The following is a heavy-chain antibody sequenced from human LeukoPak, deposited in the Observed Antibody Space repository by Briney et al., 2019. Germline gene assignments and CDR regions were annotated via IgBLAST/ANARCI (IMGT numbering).Heavy chain of an antibody. CDR2: IKQDGSEK. CDR1: GFTFSSFW. D-gene: IGHD6-6*01. Sequence: GGSLRLSCAASGFTFSSFWMTWVRQAPGKGLELVANIKQDGSEKYYVDAVKSRFTITRDNAKNSLYLQMNSLRAEDTAVYYCARGVEAARRFDYWGQGTLVTVSS. V-gene: IGHV3-7*04. J-gene: IGHJ4*02. CDR3: ARGVEAARRFDY.